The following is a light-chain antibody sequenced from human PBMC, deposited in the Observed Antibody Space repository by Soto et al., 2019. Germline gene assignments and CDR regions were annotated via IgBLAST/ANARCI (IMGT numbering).Light chain of an antibody. CDR2: AAS. CDR1: QGISSY. V-gene: IGKV1-9*01. Sequence: DIQLTQFPSFLSASVGDRVTITCRASQGISSYLAWYQQKPGKAPKLLIYAASTLQSGVPSRFSGSGSGTEFPLTISSLQPEDFATYYCQQLNSYPLLTFGGGTKVEIK. CDR3: QQLNSYPLLT. J-gene: IGKJ4*01.